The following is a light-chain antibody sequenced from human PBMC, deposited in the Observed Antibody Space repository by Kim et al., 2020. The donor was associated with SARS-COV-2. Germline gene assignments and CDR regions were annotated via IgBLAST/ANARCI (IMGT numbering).Light chain of an antibody. Sequence: QPVLTQPASVSGSPGQSITIYCTGTSSDFVTYNSVSWYQQHPGKAPKLMIYDVSNRPSGVSNRFSGSKSGDTASLTISGLQAEDEANYHCSAYTNNTVVFGGGTQLTVL. CDR1: SSDFVTYNS. CDR3: SAYTNNTVV. CDR2: DVS. V-gene: IGLV2-14*03. J-gene: IGLJ2*01.